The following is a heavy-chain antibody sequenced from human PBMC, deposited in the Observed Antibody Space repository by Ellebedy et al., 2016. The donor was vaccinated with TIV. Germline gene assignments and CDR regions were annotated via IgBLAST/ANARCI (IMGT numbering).Heavy chain of an antibody. J-gene: IGHJ5*02. CDR2: IWYDGSNK. CDR3: ARNRIVVVDRRQRSWLDP. CDR1: GFTFSSCG. V-gene: IGHV3-33*01. Sequence: GGSLRLXXVASGFTFSSCGMHWVRQAPGKGLEWVAVIWYDGSNKYYADSVKGRFTISRDDSKNTLYLQMNSLRAEDTAVYYCARNRIVVVDRRQRSWLDPWGQGTLVTVSS. D-gene: IGHD2-15*01.